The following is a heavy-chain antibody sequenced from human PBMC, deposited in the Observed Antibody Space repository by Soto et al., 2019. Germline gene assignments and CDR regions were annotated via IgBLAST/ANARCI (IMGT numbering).Heavy chain of an antibody. CDR1: GFTFSGMA. CDR2: ISGSGGST. CDR3: AKDQISDY. J-gene: IGHJ4*02. V-gene: IGHV3-23*01. Sequence: EVQLLESGGGLVQPGGSLRLSCAASGFTFSGMAWGGVRRPPGKGLEWVSAISGSGGSTYYADSVKGRFTISRDNSKNTLYLQMNSLRAEDTAVYYCAKDQISDYWGQGTLVTVSS. D-gene: IGHD2-15*01.